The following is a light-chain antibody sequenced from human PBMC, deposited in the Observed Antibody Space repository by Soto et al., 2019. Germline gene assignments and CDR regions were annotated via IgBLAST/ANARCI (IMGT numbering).Light chain of an antibody. J-gene: IGLJ3*02. CDR1: SSDVGGYNY. V-gene: IGLV2-8*01. CDR3: SAYTARSTLV. CDR2: EVS. Sequence: QSVLTQPPSASGSPGQSVTISCTGTSSDVGGYNYVSWYQQHPGKAPKLMIYEVSKRPSGVPDRFSGSKSDNTASLTVSGLQAEDEADYYCSAYTARSTLVFGGGTKLTVL.